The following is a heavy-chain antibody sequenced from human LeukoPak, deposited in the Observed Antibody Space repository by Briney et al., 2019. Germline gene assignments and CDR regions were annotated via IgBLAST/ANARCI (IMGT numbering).Heavy chain of an antibody. J-gene: IGHJ3*02. D-gene: IGHD1-14*01. Sequence: EASVKVSCKASGYTFTGYYMHWVRQAPGQGLEWMGWINPNSGGTNYAQKFQGWVTMTRDTSISTAYMELSRLRSDDTAIYYCAKDRLTLSAFDIWGQGTMVTVSS. CDR1: GYTFTGYY. CDR2: INPNSGGT. CDR3: AKDRLTLSAFDI. V-gene: IGHV1-2*04.